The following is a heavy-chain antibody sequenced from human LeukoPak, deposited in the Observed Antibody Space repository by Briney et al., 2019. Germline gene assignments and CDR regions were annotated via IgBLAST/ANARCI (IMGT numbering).Heavy chain of an antibody. J-gene: IGHJ3*02. D-gene: IGHD3-10*01. Sequence: GGSLRLSCAASGFTFSSYSMNWVRQAPGKGLEWVSSISSSSSYIYYADSVKGRFTISRDNAKNSLYPQMNSLRAEDTAVYYCARDGETSDAFDIWGQGTMVTVSS. CDR3: ARDGETSDAFDI. V-gene: IGHV3-21*01. CDR1: GFTFSSYS. CDR2: ISSSSSYI.